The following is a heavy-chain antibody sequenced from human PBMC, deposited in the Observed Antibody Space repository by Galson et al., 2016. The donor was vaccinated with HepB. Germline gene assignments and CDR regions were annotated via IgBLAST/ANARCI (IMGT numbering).Heavy chain of an antibody. CDR2: IYQSGTT. CDR3: APLGYCTAGTCYRVQ. Sequence: SETLSLTCAVSGGSVNSYNWWSWVRQTPGKGLEWIGEIYQSGTTNYNPSLKSRVTISLDKSRNEFSLKLTSVTAADTAVYYCAPLGYCTAGTCYRVQWGQGHLVTVPS. CDR1: GGSVNSYNW. J-gene: IGHJ4*02. V-gene: IGHV4-4*02. D-gene: IGHD2-8*02.